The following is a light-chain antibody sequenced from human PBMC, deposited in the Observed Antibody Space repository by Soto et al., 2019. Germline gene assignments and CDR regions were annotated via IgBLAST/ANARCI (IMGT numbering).Light chain of an antibody. Sequence: QSALTQPASVSGSPGQSITISCTGTSSDVGHNYVSWYQQHAGKAPKLIIYEVSYRPSGVSTRFSGSKPGNTASLTISGLQADDEADYYCSSYTSSGVFGGGTKLTVL. CDR1: SSDVGHNY. J-gene: IGLJ3*02. CDR3: SSYTSSGV. V-gene: IGLV2-14*01. CDR2: EVS.